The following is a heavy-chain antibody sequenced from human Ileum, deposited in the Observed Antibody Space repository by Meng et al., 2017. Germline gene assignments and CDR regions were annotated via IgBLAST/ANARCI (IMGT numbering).Heavy chain of an antibody. J-gene: IGHJ4*02. CDR1: GYPLPGNN. CDR3: ARGVAEN. V-gene: IGHV1-2*06. CDR2: IYPHNGAT. Sequence: QGQPVQSGDEVKKHGASVNVACQTSGYPLPGNNIHWVRQAPGQGLEWMGRIYPHNGATNYAQTFQGRVTMTGDTSIATAYMELNRLTSDDTAVYYCARGVAENWGQGTLVTVSS. D-gene: IGHD6-19*01.